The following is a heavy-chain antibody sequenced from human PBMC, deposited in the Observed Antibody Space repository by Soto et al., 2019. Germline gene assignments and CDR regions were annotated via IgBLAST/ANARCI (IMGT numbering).Heavy chain of an antibody. CDR1: GYTFTSYY. CDR3: ARDRALDAFDI. J-gene: IGHJ3*02. V-gene: IGHV1-46*01. CDR2: INPSGGST. Sequence: ASVKVSCKACGYTFTSYYMHWVRQAPGQGLERMGIINPSGGSTSYAQKFQGRVTMTRDTSTSTVYMELSSLRSEDTAVYYCARDRALDAFDIWGQGTMVTVSS.